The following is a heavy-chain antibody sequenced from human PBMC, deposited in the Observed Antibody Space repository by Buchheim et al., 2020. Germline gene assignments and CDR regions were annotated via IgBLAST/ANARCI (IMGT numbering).Heavy chain of an antibody. CDR1: GGSTRSSGYY. CDR3: ASSEDFGDYVFDY. J-gene: IGHJ4*02. V-gene: IGHV4-31*03. CDR2: IYYSGTT. D-gene: IGHD3-16*01. Sequence: QVQLQESGPGLVKPSQTLSLTCTVTGGSTRSSGYYWSWIRQHPGKGLEWIGYIYYSGTTYYKPSLKSRVTISIDKSKNQFSLKVTSVTAADTAVYYCASSEDFGDYVFDYWGQGT.